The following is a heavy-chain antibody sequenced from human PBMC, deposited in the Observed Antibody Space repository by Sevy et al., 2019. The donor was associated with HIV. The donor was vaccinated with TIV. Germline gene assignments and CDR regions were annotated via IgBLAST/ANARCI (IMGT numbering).Heavy chain of an antibody. Sequence: KQSQTLSLTCAISGDSVSSNTATWNWIRQSPSRGLEWLGRTYYRSKWYNDYAVSMKSRITINPDTSKNQFSLQLNSVTPEDTAVYYCAPTYYYGSGTYYDVGWFDPWGQGTLVTVSS. V-gene: IGHV6-1*01. D-gene: IGHD3-10*01. CDR3: APTYYYGSGTYYDVGWFDP. CDR1: GDSVSSNTAT. CDR2: TYYRSKWYN. J-gene: IGHJ5*02.